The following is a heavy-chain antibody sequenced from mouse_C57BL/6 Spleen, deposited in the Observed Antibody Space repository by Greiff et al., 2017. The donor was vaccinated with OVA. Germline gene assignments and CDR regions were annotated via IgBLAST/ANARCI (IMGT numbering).Heavy chain of an antibody. V-gene: IGHV2-5*01. CDR2: IWRGGST. CDR3: AFGSSSDYAMDY. D-gene: IGHD1-1*01. Sequence: VKLVESGPGLVQPSQSLSITCTVSGFSLTSYGVHWVRQSPGKGLEWLGVIWRGGSTDYNAAFMSRLSITKDNSKSQVFFKMNSLQADDTAIYYCAFGSSSDYAMDYWGQGTSVTVSS. CDR1: GFSLTSYG. J-gene: IGHJ4*01.